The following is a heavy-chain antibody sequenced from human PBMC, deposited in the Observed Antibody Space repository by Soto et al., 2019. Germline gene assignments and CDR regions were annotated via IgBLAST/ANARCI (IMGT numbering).Heavy chain of an antibody. V-gene: IGHV4-30-2*01. CDR3: ARGHDANND. CDR1: GGSISSGGYS. CDR2: IYHSGST. J-gene: IGHJ4*02. Sequence: QVQLQESGSGLVKPSQTLSLTCAVSGGSISSGGYSWSWIRQPPGKGLEWIGYIYHSGSTYYNPSLKSRVTISMDTSKNHFSLKLNSVTAADTAVYYCARGHDANNDWGQGTLVTVSS. D-gene: IGHD2-8*01.